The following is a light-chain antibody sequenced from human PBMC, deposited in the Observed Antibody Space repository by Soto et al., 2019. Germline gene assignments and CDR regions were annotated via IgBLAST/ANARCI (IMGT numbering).Light chain of an antibody. Sequence: EIALTQSPGTLSLSPGERATLSCRASQSVGSSYLVWYQQKPGQAPRLLIYGASIRATGIPDRFSGSGSGTDFTLTISRLEPEDFAVYYCQQNGRSPPWTFGQGTKVDIK. J-gene: IGKJ1*01. CDR2: GAS. CDR3: QQNGRSPPWT. V-gene: IGKV3-20*01. CDR1: QSVGSSY.